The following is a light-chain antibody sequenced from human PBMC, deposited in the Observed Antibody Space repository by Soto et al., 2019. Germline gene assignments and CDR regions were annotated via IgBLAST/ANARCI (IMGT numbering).Light chain of an antibody. V-gene: IGKV1-33*01. CDR3: QQSYSDPRT. J-gene: IGKJ1*01. CDR1: QDITNY. CDR2: DAS. Sequence: DIQITQSPSSLSASVGDRVTITCLASQDITNYLNWFQHKPGKAPKLLICDASNLETGVPSRFSGRGSGTDFTFTISSLQPEDFATYYCQQSYSDPRTFGQGTKVDIK.